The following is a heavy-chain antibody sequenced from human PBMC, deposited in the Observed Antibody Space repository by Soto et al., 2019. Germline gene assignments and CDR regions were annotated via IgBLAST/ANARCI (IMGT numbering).Heavy chain of an antibody. J-gene: IGHJ6*02. CDR2: IDPSDSYT. Sequence: GESLKISCKGSGYSFTSYWIGWVRQMPGKGLEWMGRIDPSDSYTNYSPSFQGHVTISADKSISTAYLQWSLKASDTAMYYCARLQRGYYGMDVWGQGTTVTVSS. D-gene: IGHD6-25*01. V-gene: IGHV5-10-1*01. CDR3: ARLQRGYYGMDV. CDR1: GYSFTSYW.